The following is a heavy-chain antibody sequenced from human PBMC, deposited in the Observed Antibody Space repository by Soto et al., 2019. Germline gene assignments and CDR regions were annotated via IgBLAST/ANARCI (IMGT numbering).Heavy chain of an antibody. J-gene: IGHJ5*02. Sequence: QITLKESGPTLVKPTQTLTLTCTFSGFSLTTGGAGVGWIRQPPGKALEWLALIYWNDDSRYSPSLKSRLTITKDTSKNQVVHRMTNMDPVDTATYYCAHRGYGNYPRDNWFDPWGQGILVIVSS. CDR2: IYWNDDS. CDR1: GFSLTTGGAG. D-gene: IGHD4-17*01. V-gene: IGHV2-5*01. CDR3: AHRGYGNYPRDNWFDP.